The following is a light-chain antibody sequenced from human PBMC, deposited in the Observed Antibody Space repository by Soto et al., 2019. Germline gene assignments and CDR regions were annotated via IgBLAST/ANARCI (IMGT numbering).Light chain of an antibody. CDR3: CSYAGTYTYV. Sequence: QSALTQPRSVYGSPGQSVTISCTGTSSDVGGYYFVSWYQQNPGKAPKLMIYDVNKRPSGVPDRFSGSKSGNTASLTISGLQPEDESDYYCCSYAGTYTYVFGTGTKVTVL. CDR2: DVN. CDR1: SSDVGGYYF. V-gene: IGLV2-11*01. J-gene: IGLJ1*01.